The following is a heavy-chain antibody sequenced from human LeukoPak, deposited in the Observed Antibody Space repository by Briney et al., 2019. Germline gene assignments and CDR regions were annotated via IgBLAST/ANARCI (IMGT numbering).Heavy chain of an antibody. CDR3: ARDNYGDYFDY. Sequence: SQTLSLTCTVSSGSISSGGYFWSWIRQPPGKGLEWIGEINHSGSTNYNPSLKSRVTISVDTSKNQFSLKLSSVTAADTAVYYCARDNYGDYFDYWGQGTLVTVSS. J-gene: IGHJ4*02. CDR1: SGSISSGGYF. V-gene: IGHV4-30-2*01. CDR2: INHSGST. D-gene: IGHD4-17*01.